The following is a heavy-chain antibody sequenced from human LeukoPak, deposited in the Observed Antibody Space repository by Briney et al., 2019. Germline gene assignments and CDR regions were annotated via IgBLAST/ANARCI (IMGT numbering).Heavy chain of an antibody. Sequence: PSETLSLTCAVYGGSFSGYYWSWIRQPPGKGLEWIGEINHSGSTNYNPSLKSRITISVDTSKNQFSLKLSSVTAADTAVYYCARSGTPGNYYYYYMDVWGKGTTVTVSS. J-gene: IGHJ6*03. V-gene: IGHV4-34*01. CDR2: INHSGST. D-gene: IGHD1-1*01. CDR3: ARSGTPGNYYYYYMDV. CDR1: GGSFSGYY.